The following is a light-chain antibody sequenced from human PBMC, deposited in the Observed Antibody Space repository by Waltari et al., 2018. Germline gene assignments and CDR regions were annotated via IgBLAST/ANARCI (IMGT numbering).Light chain of an antibody. V-gene: IGLV4-69*01. CDR3: QTWASGIVV. Sequence: QLVVTQSPSASASLGASVKLTCTLSSGHSNYAIAWHRQQPEQGPRYLMKVKSDGSHTKGDGIPDRFAGSSSGAERYLTISSLQSEDEADYYCQTWASGIVVFGGGTKLTVL. CDR1: SGHSNYA. CDR2: VKSDGSH. J-gene: IGLJ2*01.